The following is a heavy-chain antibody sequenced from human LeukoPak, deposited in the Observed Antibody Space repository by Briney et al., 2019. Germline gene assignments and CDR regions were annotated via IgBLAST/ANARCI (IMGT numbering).Heavy chain of an antibody. CDR3: AKTSYYYGSGSYWDYFDY. Sequence: PGGSLRLSCAASGFTFSSYAMSWVSQSPGKGLEWVSAISGSGGSTYYADSVKGRFTISRDNSKNTLYLQMNSLRAEDTAVYYCAKTSYYYGSGSYWDYFDYWGQGTLVTVSS. V-gene: IGHV3-23*01. J-gene: IGHJ4*02. CDR2: ISGSGGST. D-gene: IGHD3-10*01. CDR1: GFTFSSYA.